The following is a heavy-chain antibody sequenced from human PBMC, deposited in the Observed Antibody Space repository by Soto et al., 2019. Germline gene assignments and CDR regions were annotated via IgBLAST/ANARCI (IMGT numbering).Heavy chain of an antibody. D-gene: IGHD6-19*01. J-gene: IGHJ4*02. Sequence: PGGSLRLSCAASGFTFSNYGMHWVRQAPGEGLEWVAIISYDGSEKYYSDSVKGRITVSRDNSKNTLYLQMDSLTTEDTAVYFCAKGAQEQWLRTHFDYWGQGALVTVSS. V-gene: IGHV3-30*18. CDR1: GFTFSNYG. CDR3: AKGAQEQWLRTHFDY. CDR2: ISYDGSEK.